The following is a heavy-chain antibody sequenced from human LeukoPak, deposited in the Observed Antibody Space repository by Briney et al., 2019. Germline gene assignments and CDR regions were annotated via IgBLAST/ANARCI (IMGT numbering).Heavy chain of an antibody. CDR1: GFTFNSYG. D-gene: IGHD6-19*01. V-gene: IGHV3-23*01. CDR3: TTSIAVAATNFDY. CDR2: ISGSGGST. J-gene: IGHJ4*02. Sequence: GGSLRLSCAASGFTFNSYGMSWVRQAPGKGLEWVSGISGSGGSTYYADSVKGRFTISRDNSKNTLYLQMNSLKTEDTAVYYCTTSIAVAATNFDYWGQGTLVTVSS.